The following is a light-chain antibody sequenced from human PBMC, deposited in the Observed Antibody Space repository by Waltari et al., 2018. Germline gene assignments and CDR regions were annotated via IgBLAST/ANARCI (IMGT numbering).Light chain of an antibody. CDR3: GTWDASLGGI. CDR2: ENN. CDR1: SSKIGNNY. J-gene: IGLJ1*01. Sequence: QSVLTQPPSVSAAPGQTVTISCSADSSKIGNNYVSWYQHFPGTAPNLLIYENNSRPSGIPDRFSGSKSGTSATLGITGLQTGDEADYYCGTWDASLGGIFGTGTKVTVL. V-gene: IGLV1-51*02.